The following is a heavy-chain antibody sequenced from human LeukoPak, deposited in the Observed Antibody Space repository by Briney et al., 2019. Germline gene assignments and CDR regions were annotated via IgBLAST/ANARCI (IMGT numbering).Heavy chain of an antibody. Sequence: TSETLSLTCIVSGGSISSISSNNYHWGWIRQPPGKGLEWIGSIYYSGSTYYNPSLKSRVTISVDTSKNQFSLKLSSVTAADTALYYCAREMGVVTAHGIGVWGQGTTVTVSS. J-gene: IGHJ6*02. V-gene: IGHV4-39*02. CDR1: GGSISSISSNNYH. CDR3: AREMGVVTAHGIGV. D-gene: IGHD4-23*01. CDR2: IYYSGST.